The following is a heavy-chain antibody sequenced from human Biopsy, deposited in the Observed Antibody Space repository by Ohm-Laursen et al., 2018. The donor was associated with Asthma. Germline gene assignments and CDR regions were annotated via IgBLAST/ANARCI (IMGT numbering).Heavy chain of an antibody. Sequence: SLRLSCTASGFTFSTYALHWVRQAPGKGLEWVAVFSFDGSYKSYAASVKGRFTISRDNSKNTLYLEMNSLRAEDTAVYYCAREQTTVLTPNYFFDYWGQGTLVTVSS. CDR2: FSFDGSYK. CDR1: GFTFSTYA. CDR3: AREQTTVLTPNYFFDY. J-gene: IGHJ4*02. D-gene: IGHD4-23*01. V-gene: IGHV3-30-3*01.